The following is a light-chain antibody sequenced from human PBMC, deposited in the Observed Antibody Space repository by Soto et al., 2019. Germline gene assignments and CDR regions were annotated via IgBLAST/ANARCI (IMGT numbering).Light chain of an antibody. V-gene: IGKV3-11*01. CDR1: QSVSSY. Sequence: EIVLTQSPATLSLSPGERATLSCRASQSVSSYLAWYQQKPGQAPRLLIYDASNRATGIPARFSGSGSGTVFTLTISSLEPEDFAVYYCQQRSNWALTFGPGTKVDIK. CDR2: DAS. CDR3: QQRSNWALT. J-gene: IGKJ3*01.